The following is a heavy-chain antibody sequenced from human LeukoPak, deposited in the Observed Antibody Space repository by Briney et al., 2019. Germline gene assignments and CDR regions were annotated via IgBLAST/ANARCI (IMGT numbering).Heavy chain of an antibody. J-gene: IGHJ3*02. CDR2: IYHSGST. V-gene: IGHV4-4*02. CDR1: GDSISTSNW. Sequence: SGTLSLTCAVSGDSISTSNWWGWVRQPPGKGLEWIGEIYHSGSTNYNPSLQSRVTVSVDKSKNQFSLKLSSVTAADTAVYYCARVRRSSNRPDAFDIWGQGTMVTVSS. CDR3: ARVRRSSNRPDAFDI. D-gene: IGHD6-13*01.